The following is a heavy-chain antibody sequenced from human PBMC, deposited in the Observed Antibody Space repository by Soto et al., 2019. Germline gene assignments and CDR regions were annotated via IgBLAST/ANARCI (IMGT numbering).Heavy chain of an antibody. Sequence: QVQLQESGPGLVKPSQTLSLTCTVSGGSISSGGYYWSWIRQHPGKGLEWIGYIYYSGSTYYNPSLKTXXTXSXXTSKNQFSLKLSSVTAADTAVYYCTVTRVSDAFDIWGQGTMVTVSS. D-gene: IGHD4-17*01. CDR1: GGSISSGGYY. J-gene: IGHJ3*02. V-gene: IGHV4-31*03. CDR2: IYYSGST. CDR3: TVTRVSDAFDI.